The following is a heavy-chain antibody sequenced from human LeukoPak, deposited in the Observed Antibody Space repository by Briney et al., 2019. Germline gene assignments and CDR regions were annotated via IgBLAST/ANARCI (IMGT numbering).Heavy chain of an antibody. V-gene: IGHV1-18*01. D-gene: IGHD6-19*01. CDR2: ISAYNGNT. CDR3: ARDRGSSGSKRYYYYYGMDV. J-gene: IGHJ6*02. Sequence: ASVKASCKASGYTFTSYGISWVRQAPGQGLEWMGWISAYNGNTNYAQKLQGRVTMTTDTSTSTAYMELRSLRSDDTAVYFCARDRGSSGSKRYYYYYGMDVWGQGTTVTVSS. CDR1: GYTFTSYG.